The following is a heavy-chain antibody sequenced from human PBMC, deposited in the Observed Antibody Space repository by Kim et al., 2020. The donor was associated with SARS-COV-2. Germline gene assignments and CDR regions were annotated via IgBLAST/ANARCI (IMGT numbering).Heavy chain of an antibody. J-gene: IGHJ6*02. CDR2: IIPIFGTA. V-gene: IGHV1-69*13. CDR1: GGTFSSYA. CDR3: AREGPTTTIFGVRGTYGMDV. D-gene: IGHD3-3*01. Sequence: SVKVSCKASGGTFSSYAISWVRQAPGQGLEWMGGIIPIFGTANYAQKFQGRVTITADESTSNAYMELSSLRSEDTAVYYCAREGPTTTIFGVRGTYGMDVGGRGTTVAVS.